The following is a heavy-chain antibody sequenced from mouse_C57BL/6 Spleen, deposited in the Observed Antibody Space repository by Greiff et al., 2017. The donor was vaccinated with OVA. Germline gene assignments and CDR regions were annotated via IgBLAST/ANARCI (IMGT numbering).Heavy chain of an antibody. CDR2: ISSGGSYT. CDR3: ARELVYFDY. Sequence: EVKLVESGGDLVKPGGSLKLSCAASGFTFSSYGMSWVRQTPDKRLEWVATISSGGSYTYYPDSVKGRFTISRDNAKNTLYLQMSSLKSEDTAMYYCARELVYFDYWGQGTTLTVSS. V-gene: IGHV5-6*01. J-gene: IGHJ2*01. CDR1: GFTFSSYG.